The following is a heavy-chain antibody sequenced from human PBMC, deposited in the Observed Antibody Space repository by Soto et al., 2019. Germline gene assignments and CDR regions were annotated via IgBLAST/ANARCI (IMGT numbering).Heavy chain of an antibody. Sequence: GASVKVSSNASGGTFSSYAISWVRQAPGQGLEWMGGIIPNGGTTKYAQKFQGRVTVTRDTSIRAVYMELSSLRSDDTAVYYCARESGGATATLDYYYFYMDVWGKGTTVTVSS. CDR1: GGTFSSYA. CDR2: IIPNGGTT. V-gene: IGHV1-69*05. J-gene: IGHJ6*03. D-gene: IGHD2-15*01. CDR3: ARESGGATATLDYYYFYMDV.